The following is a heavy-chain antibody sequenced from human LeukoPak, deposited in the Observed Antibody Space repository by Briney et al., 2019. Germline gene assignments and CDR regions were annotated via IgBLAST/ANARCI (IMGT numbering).Heavy chain of an antibody. CDR1: GGSISSYY. J-gene: IGHJ4*02. Sequence: SETLSLTCTVSGGSISSYYWSWIRQPPGKGLEWIGYIYYSGSTNYNPSLKSRVTISVDTSKNQFSLKLSSVTAADTAVYYCARVDSGYDWGYYFDYWGQGTLVTVSS. V-gene: IGHV4-59*08. D-gene: IGHD5-12*01. CDR2: IYYSGST. CDR3: ARVDSGYDWGYYFDY.